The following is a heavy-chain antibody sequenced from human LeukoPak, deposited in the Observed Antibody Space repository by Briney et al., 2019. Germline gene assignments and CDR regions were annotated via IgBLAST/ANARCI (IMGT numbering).Heavy chain of an antibody. V-gene: IGHV3-66*02. CDR1: GITVNTNY. D-gene: IGHD6-6*01. Sequence: GGSLRLSCAASGITVNTNYMSWVRQAPGKGLEWVSIIYSGGATFYADSVKGRFTISRETSKNTLWLQMNSLRAEDTAVYYCAKDRVAAHYYFDYWGQGTLVTVSS. CDR2: IYSGGAT. CDR3: AKDRVAAHYYFDY. J-gene: IGHJ4*02.